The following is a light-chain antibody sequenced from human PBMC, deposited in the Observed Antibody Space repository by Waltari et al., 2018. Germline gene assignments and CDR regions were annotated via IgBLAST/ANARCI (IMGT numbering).Light chain of an antibody. J-gene: IGLJ2*01. CDR3: SSYTSNSTVV. Sequence: QSALTQPASVSGSPGQSITISCTGTSSDVGGYNYVSWYPQHPGKAPKLMIYEVSNRPSGVSNRFSGSKSGNTASLTISGLQAEDEADYYCSSYTSNSTVVFGGGTKLTVL. V-gene: IGLV2-14*01. CDR1: SSDVGGYNY. CDR2: EVS.